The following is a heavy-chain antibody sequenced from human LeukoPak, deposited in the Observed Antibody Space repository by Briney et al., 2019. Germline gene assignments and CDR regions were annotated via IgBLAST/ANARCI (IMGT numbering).Heavy chain of an antibody. D-gene: IGHD3-10*01. V-gene: IGHV4-4*07. CDR2: IYTSGST. J-gene: IGHJ4*02. Sequence: PSETLSLTCTVSGGSISSYYWSWIRQPAGKGLEWIGRIYTSGSTNYNPSLKSRVTMSVDTSKNQFSLKLSSVTAADTAVYYCARENVLLWFGESLAGYYFDYWGQGTLVTVSS. CDR1: GGSISSYY. CDR3: ARENVLLWFGESLAGYYFDY.